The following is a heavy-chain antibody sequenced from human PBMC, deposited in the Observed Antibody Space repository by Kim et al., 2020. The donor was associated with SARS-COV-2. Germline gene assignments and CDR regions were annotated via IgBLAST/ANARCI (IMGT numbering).Heavy chain of an antibody. D-gene: IGHD6-19*01. CDR1: GFTLTKYG. J-gene: IGHJ3*02. V-gene: IGHV3-30*03. CDR2: VSYDGSVK. CDR3: TRGAVSGNDALGI. Sequence: GGSLRLSCKASGFTLTKYGMHWVRQAPGTGLEWVAFVSYDGSVKYYGETVKGRFTISRDTSKNNLFLQMDSLRAEDTAVYYCTRGAVSGNDALGIWGQGSLVTVSS.